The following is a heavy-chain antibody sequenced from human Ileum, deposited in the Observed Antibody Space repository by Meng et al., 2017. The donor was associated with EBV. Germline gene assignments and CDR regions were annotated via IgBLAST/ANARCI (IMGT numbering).Heavy chain of an antibody. CDR2: IYNSGST. Sequence: RGSGRGLVKPSGTPSLPCSGSGASVSSGGNYWSWIRQPPGKGLEWIGYIYNSGSTNYNPSLKSRVTISVDTSKNQFSLKLSSVTAADTAVYYCARDGYSSGSDWGQGTLVTVSS. V-gene: IGHV4-61*08. J-gene: IGHJ4*02. CDR3: ARDGYSSGSD. D-gene: IGHD6-19*01. CDR1: GASVSSGGNY.